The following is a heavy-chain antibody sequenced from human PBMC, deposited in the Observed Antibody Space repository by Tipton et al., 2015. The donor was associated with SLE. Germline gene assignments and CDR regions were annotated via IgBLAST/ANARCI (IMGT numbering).Heavy chain of an antibody. CDR3: ARGSRCPLGSYWYFDL. J-gene: IGHJ2*01. CDR2: INHSGST. Sequence: LRLSCAVYGGSFSGYYWSWIRQPPGKGLEWIGEINHSGSTNYNPSLKSRVTISVDTSKNQFSLKLSSVTAADTAVYYCARGSRCPLGSYWYFDLWGRGTLVTASS. D-gene: IGHD7-27*01. CDR1: GGSFSGYY. V-gene: IGHV4-34*01.